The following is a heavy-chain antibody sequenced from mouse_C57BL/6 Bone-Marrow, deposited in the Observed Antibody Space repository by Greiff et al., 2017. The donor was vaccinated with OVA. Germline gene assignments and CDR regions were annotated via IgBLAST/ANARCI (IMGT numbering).Heavy chain of an antibody. J-gene: IGHJ1*03. D-gene: IGHD2-5*01. Sequence: EVKLMESGPGLAKPSQTLSLTCSVTGYSITSDYWHWIRKFPGNKLEYMGYISYSGSTYYNPSLKSRISITRDTSKNQYYLQLNSVTTEDTATYYCARYSNYLYWYFDVWGTGTTVTVSS. V-gene: IGHV3-8*01. CDR1: GYSITSDY. CDR2: ISYSGST. CDR3: ARYSNYLYWYFDV.